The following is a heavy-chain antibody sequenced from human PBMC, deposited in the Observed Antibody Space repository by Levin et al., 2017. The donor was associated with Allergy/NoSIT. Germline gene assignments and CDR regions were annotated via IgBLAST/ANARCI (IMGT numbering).Heavy chain of an antibody. Sequence: GGSLRLSCKGSEYNFARYWIGWVRQMPGKGLEYMGIIYPGDSDTRYSPSFQGQVTISADKSTSTAYLQWTTLKASDTAMYYDARGSGGAFCTAPEFDYWGQGTLVTVSS. D-gene: IGHD1-26*01. CDR3: ARGSGGAFCTAPEFDY. CDR2: IYPGDSDT. CDR1: EYNFARYW. V-gene: IGHV5-51*01. J-gene: IGHJ4*02.